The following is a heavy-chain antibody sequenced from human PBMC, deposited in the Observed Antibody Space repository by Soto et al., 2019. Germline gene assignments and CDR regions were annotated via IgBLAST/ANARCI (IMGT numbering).Heavy chain of an antibody. Sequence: QVQLQQWGAGLLKPSETLSLTCAVYGGSFSGYHWSWIRQHTGKGLEWSGEINHSGSTSYNPSLKSRVTISVDTSKNQFSLKVTSVTAADTAAYYCARGSGRGNGWGTYCYYGMDVWGQGTTVTVSS. D-gene: IGHD6-19*01. CDR1: GGSFSGYH. V-gene: IGHV4-34*01. J-gene: IGHJ6*02. CDR3: ARGSGRGNGWGTYCYYGMDV. CDR2: INHSGST.